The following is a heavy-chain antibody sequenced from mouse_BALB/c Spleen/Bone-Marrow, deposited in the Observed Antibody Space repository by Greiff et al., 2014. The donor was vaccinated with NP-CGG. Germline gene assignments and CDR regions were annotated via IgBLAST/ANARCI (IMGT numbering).Heavy chain of an antibody. CDR3: ARVLYYGNYDSFAY. CDR2: ILPGSGTS. D-gene: IGHD2-1*01. J-gene: IGHJ3*01. Sequence: VQLVESGAELMKPGASVKISCKASGYTFSSYWIEWVELRPGHGLEWIGEILPGSGTSNYNMKFKGKATFTADKSSNTAYMQLSSLTPEDSAVYYCARVLYYGNYDSFAYWGQGTLVTVSA. CDR1: GYTFSSYW. V-gene: IGHV1-9*01.